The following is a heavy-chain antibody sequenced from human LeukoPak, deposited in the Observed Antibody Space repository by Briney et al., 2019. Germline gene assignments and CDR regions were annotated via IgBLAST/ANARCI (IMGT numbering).Heavy chain of an antibody. V-gene: IGHV3-7*01. CDR1: GFTFSSYW. Sequence: GGSLRLSCAASGFTFSSYWMSWVRQAPGKGLEWVANIKQDGSEKYYVDSVKGRFTISRDNSKNTLYLQMNSLRAEDTAVYYCARAPYCGGDCYSRGAFDIWGQGTMVTVSS. CDR3: ARAPYCGGDCYSRGAFDI. J-gene: IGHJ3*02. CDR2: IKQDGSEK. D-gene: IGHD2-21*01.